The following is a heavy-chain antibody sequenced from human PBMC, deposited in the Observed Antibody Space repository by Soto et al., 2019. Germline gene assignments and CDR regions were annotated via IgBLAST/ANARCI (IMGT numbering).Heavy chain of an antibody. CDR1: GFTFSSYW. CDR2: IKQDGSEK. CDR3: ASEYAGGYLVAYNWFDP. J-gene: IGHJ5*02. Sequence: GGSLRLSCAASGFTFSSYWMSWVRQAPGKGLEWVANIKQDGSEKYYVDSVKGRFTISRDNAKNSLYLQMNSLRAEDTAVYYCASEYAGGYLVAYNWFDPWGPAPLATVSS. D-gene: IGHD2-8*02. V-gene: IGHV3-7*01.